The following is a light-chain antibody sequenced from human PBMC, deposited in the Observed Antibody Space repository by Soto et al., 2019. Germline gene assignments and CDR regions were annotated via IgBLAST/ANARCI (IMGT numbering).Light chain of an antibody. V-gene: IGKV3-20*01. CDR2: GAS. CDR1: QSVSSSY. Sequence: EIVLTQSPGTLSLSPGERATLSCRASQSVSSSYLAWYQQKPGQAPRLLIYGASSRATGIPERLSRSGSVTDFTLTISRLEPEYSVVYYSQQYGSSPITLGGRTKVDIK. CDR3: QQYGSSPIT. J-gene: IGKJ4*01.